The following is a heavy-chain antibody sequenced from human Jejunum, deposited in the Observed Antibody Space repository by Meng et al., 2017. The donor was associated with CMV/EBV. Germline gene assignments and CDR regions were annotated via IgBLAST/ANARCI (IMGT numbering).Heavy chain of an antibody. V-gene: IGHV1-2*02. CDR2: INPNSGGT. D-gene: IGHD3-3*01. CDR3: ASGTIFGVVTPYYYGLDV. CDR1: TGYY. Sequence: TGYYMHWVRQAPGQGLEWMGWINPNSGGTNYAQKFQGRITITADKSTSTAFMELSSLRSEDTAVYYCASGTIFGVVTPYYYGLDVWGQGTTVTVSS. J-gene: IGHJ6*02.